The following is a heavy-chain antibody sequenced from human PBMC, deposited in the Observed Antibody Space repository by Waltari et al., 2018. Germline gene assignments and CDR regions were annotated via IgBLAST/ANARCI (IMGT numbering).Heavy chain of an antibody. CDR2: INAGNGNK. Sequence: QVQLVQSGAEVKKPGASVKVSCKASGYTFTSYAMHWVRQAPGQRLEWMGWINAGNGNKKYSQKFQGRVTITRDTSASTAYMELSSLRSEDTAVYYCARIWSGYYYPLDYWGQGTLVTVSS. D-gene: IGHD3-3*01. CDR3: ARIWSGYYYPLDY. J-gene: IGHJ4*02. CDR1: GYTFTSYA. V-gene: IGHV1-3*01.